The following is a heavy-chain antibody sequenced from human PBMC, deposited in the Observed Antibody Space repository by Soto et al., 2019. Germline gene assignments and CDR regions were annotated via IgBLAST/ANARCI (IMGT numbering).Heavy chain of an antibody. V-gene: IGHV3-48*03. J-gene: IGHJ6*02. CDR1: GFTFSSYE. CDR3: ARDLSSPDYYYYYGMDV. D-gene: IGHD3-16*02. Sequence: GGSLRLSCAASGFTFSSYEMNWVRLAPGKGLERVSYISSSGSTIYYAHSVKGRFTIARDNAKNSLYLQMNSLRAEDTAVYYCARDLSSPDYYYYYGMDVWGQGTTVTVSS. CDR2: ISSSGSTI.